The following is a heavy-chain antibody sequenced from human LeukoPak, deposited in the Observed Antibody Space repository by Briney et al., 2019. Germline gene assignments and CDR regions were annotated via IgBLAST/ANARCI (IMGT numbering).Heavy chain of an antibody. Sequence: GGSLRLSCAASGLTFDKYAMSWVRQAPGRGLEWVSAMGGRNGRTYYADSVKGRFTISRDNSKNTLYLQMDSLRAEDTAVYYCVRGDTYGRYWGQGTLVTVSS. V-gene: IGHV3-23*01. CDR1: GLTFDKYA. CDR3: VRGDTYGRY. CDR2: MGGRNGRT. D-gene: IGHD4-17*01. J-gene: IGHJ4*02.